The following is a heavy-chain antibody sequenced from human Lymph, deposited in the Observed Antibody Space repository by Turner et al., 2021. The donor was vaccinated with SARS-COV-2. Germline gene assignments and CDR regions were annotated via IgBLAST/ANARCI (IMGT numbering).Heavy chain of an antibody. J-gene: IGHJ6*02. V-gene: IGHV1-8*02. CDR1: GYTFTSYD. Sequence: QVQLVQSGAELQKPGASVKVSCKAPGYTFTSYDINWVRQATGQGLEWMGWMNPNSGNTGYAQKFQGRVTRTRNTSISTAYMELSSLRSEDTAVYYCARGRYSGGGMDVWGQGTTVTVSS. D-gene: IGHD1-26*01. CDR3: ARGRYSGGGMDV. CDR2: MNPNSGNT.